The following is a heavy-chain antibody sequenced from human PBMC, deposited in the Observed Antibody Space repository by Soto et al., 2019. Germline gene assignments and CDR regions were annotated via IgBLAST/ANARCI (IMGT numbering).Heavy chain of an antibody. CDR2: ISASNGNT. D-gene: IGHD2-15*01. CDR3: ARVGYGGSSQGALDI. CDR1: GYTFTRYG. V-gene: IGHV1-18*01. Sequence: GASVKVSCKASGYTFTRYGISWVRQAPGQGLEWMGWISASNGNTNYAQKLQGRFTMTTDTSTSTAYMELRSLRSDDTAVYYCARVGYGGSSQGALDIWGQGTMVTVSS. J-gene: IGHJ3*02.